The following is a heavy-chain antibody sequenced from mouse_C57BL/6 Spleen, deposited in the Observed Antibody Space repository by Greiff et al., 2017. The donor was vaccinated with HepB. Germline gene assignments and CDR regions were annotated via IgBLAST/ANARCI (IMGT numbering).Heavy chain of an antibody. J-gene: IGHJ2*01. CDR1: GFTFSNYW. Sequence: EVQGVESGGGLVQPGGSMKLSCVASGFTFSNYWMNWVRQSPEKGLEWVAQIRLKSDNYATHYAESVKGRFTISRDDSKSSVYLQMNNLRAEDTGIYYCTATAFITTVVPYYFDYWGQGTTLTVSS. V-gene: IGHV6-3*01. CDR3: TATAFITTVVPYYFDY. D-gene: IGHD1-1*01. CDR2: IRLKSDNYAT.